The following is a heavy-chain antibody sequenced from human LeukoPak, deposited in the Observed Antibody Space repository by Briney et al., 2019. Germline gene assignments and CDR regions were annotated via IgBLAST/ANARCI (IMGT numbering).Heavy chain of an antibody. CDR3: ARGRSWFGEFNDY. CDR1: GGSISSYY. V-gene: IGHV4-4*07. J-gene: IGHJ4*02. CDR2: IYTSGST. D-gene: IGHD3-10*01. Sequence: SETLSLTCTVSGGSISSYYWSGIRQPAGKGLEWIGRIYTSGSTNYNPSLKSRVTMSVDTSKNQFSLKLSSVTAADTAVYYCARGRSWFGEFNDYWGQGTLVTVSS.